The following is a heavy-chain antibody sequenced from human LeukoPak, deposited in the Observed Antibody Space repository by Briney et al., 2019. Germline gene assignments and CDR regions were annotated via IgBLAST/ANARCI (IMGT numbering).Heavy chain of an antibody. D-gene: IGHD2/OR15-2a*01. CDR1: GFTVSSNF. CDR2: IYSDSNT. Sequence: GGSLRLSCAASGFTVSSNFMTWVRQAPGKGLEWVSFIYSDSNTYYADSVKGRFTISIDNSKNTLYLQMNSLRAEDTAVYYCARDCCNSAWYSDWGQGTLVTVSS. CDR3: ARDCCNSAWYSD. J-gene: IGHJ4*02. V-gene: IGHV3-53*01.